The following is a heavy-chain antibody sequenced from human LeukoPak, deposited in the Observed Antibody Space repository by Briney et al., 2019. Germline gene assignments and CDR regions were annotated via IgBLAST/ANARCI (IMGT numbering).Heavy chain of an antibody. CDR2: IHHSGGI. D-gene: IGHD3-10*01. Sequence: PSETLSLTCAVSGDSISSDIWWNWVRQPPGKGLEWIGEIHHSGGINYNPSLKSRVTISLDKSKNQFSLELNSVTAADTALYYRSRGGGYRLHYWGQGTLVTVSS. CDR1: GDSISSDIW. CDR3: SRGGGYRLHY. J-gene: IGHJ4*02. V-gene: IGHV4-4*02.